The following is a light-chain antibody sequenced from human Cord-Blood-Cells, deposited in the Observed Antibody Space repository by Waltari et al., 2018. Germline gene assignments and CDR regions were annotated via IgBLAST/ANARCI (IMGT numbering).Light chain of an antibody. J-gene: IGLJ2*01. V-gene: IGLV2-23*01. CDR1: SRDVGSYNL. Sequence: QSALTQPASVSGSPGQSITISCTGTSRDVGSYNLVSWYQQHPDKAPKLMIYEGSKRPSGVSNRLSGSKSGNTASLTISGLQAEDEADYYCCSYAGSSTVVFGGGTKLTVL. CDR2: EGS. CDR3: CSYAGSSTVV.